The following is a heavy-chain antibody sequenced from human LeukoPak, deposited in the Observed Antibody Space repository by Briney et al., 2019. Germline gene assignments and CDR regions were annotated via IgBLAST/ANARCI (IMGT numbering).Heavy chain of an antibody. CDR2: FYYGGNT. CDR1: GGSITSRNCY. V-gene: IGHV4-39*07. Sequence: SETLSLTCTVSGGSITSRNCYWCWIRQPPGKGLEWIGSFYYGGNTYYSASLKSRVTITDDTSKNQFSLKLSSVTAADTAVYYCATSMTRTYYFDYWGQGTLVTVSS. D-gene: IGHD2-2*01. CDR3: ATSMTRTYYFDY. J-gene: IGHJ4*02.